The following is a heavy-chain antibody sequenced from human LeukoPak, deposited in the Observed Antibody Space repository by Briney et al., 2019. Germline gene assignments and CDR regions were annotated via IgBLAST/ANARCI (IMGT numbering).Heavy chain of an antibody. J-gene: IGHJ4*02. D-gene: IGHD6-13*01. CDR1: GGTFSSYA. V-gene: IGHV1-69*05. Sequence: GASVKVSCKASGGTFSSYAISWVRQAPGQGVEWMGRIIPIFGTANYAQKFQGRVTITTDESTSTAYMELSSLRSEDTAVYYCATVIAAAGTTSDYWGREPWSPSPQ. CDR3: ATVIAAAGTTSDY. CDR2: IIPIFGTA.